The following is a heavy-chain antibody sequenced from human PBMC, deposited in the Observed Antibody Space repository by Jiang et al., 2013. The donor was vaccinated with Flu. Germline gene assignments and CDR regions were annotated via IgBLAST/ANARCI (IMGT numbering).Heavy chain of an antibody. CDR3: ARTSYGSGSSRHLDY. V-gene: IGHV1-18*01. CDR1: GYTFTSYG. J-gene: IGHJ4*02. CDR2: ISTYNGNT. Sequence: SGAEVKKPGASVKVSCKASGYTFTSYGISWVRQAPGQGLEWMGWISTYNGNTNYAQRLQGRVTMTTDTSTSTAYMELRSLRSDDTAMYYCARTSYGSGSSRHLDYWGPGTLVTVSS. D-gene: IGHD3-10*01.